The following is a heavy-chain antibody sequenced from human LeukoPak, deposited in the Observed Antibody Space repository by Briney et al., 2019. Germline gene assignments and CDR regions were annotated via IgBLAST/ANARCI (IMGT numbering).Heavy chain of an antibody. CDR1: GFTFSSYA. V-gene: IGHV3-64*01. CDR2: ISSNGGST. Sequence: GGSLRLSCAASGFTFSSYAMHWVRQAPGKGLEYVSAISSNGGSTYYANSVKGRFTISRDNSKNTLYLQMGSLRAEDTAVYYCAKDLGGYYLGDDAFDIWGQGTMVTVSS. J-gene: IGHJ3*02. CDR3: AKDLGGYYLGDDAFDI. D-gene: IGHD3-3*01.